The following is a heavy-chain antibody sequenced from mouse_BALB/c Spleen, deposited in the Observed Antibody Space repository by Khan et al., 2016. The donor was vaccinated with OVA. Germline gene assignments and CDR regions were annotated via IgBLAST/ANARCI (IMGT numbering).Heavy chain of an antibody. J-gene: IGHJ4*01. D-gene: IGHD2-5*01. Sequence: QVQLKQSGPGLVAPSQSLSITCTVSEFSLTSYGVSWVRQPPGKGLEWLGVIWADGSTNYNSALMSRLSISKDKSRSQVFLKMHSLQSDDTAMYYCATIFYSKRYYAMDYWGQGTSVTVSS. V-gene: IGHV2-9*02. CDR2: IWADGST. CDR1: EFSLTSYG. CDR3: ATIFYSKRYYAMDY.